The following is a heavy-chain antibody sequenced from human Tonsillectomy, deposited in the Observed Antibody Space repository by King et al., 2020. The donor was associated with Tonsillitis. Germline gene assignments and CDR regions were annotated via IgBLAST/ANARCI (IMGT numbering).Heavy chain of an antibody. J-gene: IGHJ2*01. V-gene: IGHV1-18*04. Sequence: QLVQSGVEVKKPGASVKVSCKASGYTFTTYGINWLRQAPGQGLECMGWISTYNGETDYAQRFQGRVTLTTNTSTSTVYMELRSLRSDDTAVYYCARGHEDWFFDLWGRGTLVTVSS. CDR3: ARGHEDWFFDL. CDR1: GYTFTTYG. CDR2: ISTYNGET.